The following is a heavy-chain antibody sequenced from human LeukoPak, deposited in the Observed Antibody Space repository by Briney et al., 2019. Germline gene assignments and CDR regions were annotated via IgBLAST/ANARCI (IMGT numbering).Heavy chain of an antibody. D-gene: IGHD3-10*01. CDR2: IYPGDSDT. Sequence: GESLKISCKGSGYSFTSYWIGWVRQMPGKGLEWMGIIYPGDSDTRYSPSFQGQVTISADKSISTAYLQWSSLKASDTAMYYCARSSYYYGSGSYYHVDAFDIWGQGTIVTVSS. V-gene: IGHV5-51*01. CDR1: GYSFTSYW. J-gene: IGHJ3*02. CDR3: ARSSYYYGSGSYYHVDAFDI.